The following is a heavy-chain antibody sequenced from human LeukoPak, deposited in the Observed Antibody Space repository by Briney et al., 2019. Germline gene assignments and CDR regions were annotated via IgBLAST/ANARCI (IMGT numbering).Heavy chain of an antibody. Sequence: SETLSLTCTVSGGSISSSGYYWGWIRQPPGKGLEWIGSIYYSGSTYYNPSLKSRVTISVDTSKNQFSLKLSSVTAADTAVYYCARRPHMFDPWGQGTLVTVSS. V-gene: IGHV4-39*07. CDR2: IYYSGST. J-gene: IGHJ5*02. D-gene: IGHD2-21*01. CDR3: ARRPHMFDP. CDR1: GGSISSSGYY.